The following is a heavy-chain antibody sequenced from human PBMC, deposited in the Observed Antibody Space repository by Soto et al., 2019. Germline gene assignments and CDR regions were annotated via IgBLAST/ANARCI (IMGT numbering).Heavy chain of an antibody. CDR2: VFYTGFT. CDR1: GASISGSYYY. CDR3: ATSQKGYNWNYFDH. J-gene: IGHJ4*02. V-gene: IGHV4-39*05. D-gene: IGHD1-20*01. Sequence: PSETPSLTCAVSGASISGSYYYWAWLRQSPGKGPEWIGSVFYTGFTSYNPSLESRVSVSVDTSKSQFSLKLSAVTAADTAVYYCATSQKGYNWNYFDHWGQGALVTVS.